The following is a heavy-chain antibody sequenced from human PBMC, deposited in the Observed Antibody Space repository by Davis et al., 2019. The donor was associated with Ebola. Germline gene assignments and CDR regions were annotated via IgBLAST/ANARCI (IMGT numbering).Heavy chain of an antibody. CDR2: IGTAGDT. Sequence: GESLKISCAASGFTFSNYDMHWVRQFTGKGLEWVSAIGTAGDTYYAGSVKGRFTISRENAKNSLYLQMNSLRAGDTAVYYCARARFGELLFDYWGQGTLVTVSS. D-gene: IGHD3-10*01. V-gene: IGHV3-13*01. CDR1: GFTFSNYD. CDR3: ARARFGELLFDY. J-gene: IGHJ4*02.